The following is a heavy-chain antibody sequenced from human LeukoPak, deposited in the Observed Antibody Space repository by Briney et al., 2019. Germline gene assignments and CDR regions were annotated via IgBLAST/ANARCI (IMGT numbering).Heavy chain of an antibody. CDR1: GGTISSSSYY. CDR3: GILRCVRFGASFDY. CDR2: IYYSGST. D-gene: IGHD3-10*01. J-gene: IGHJ4*02. Sequence: SETLSLTCTVSGGTISSSSYYWGWIRQRPGQGLEWIGSIYYSGSTYYNPSIKSRTTLSVDTSKNQLSLMLSLVTAADTAEYYCGILRCVRFGASFDYWGQGTLVTVSS. V-gene: IGHV4-39*01.